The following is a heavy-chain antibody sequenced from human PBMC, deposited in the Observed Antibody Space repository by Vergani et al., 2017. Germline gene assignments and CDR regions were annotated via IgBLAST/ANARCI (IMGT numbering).Heavy chain of an antibody. CDR1: GFTFSSYS. CDR2: ISSSSSYI. CDR3: ARVSRAYCSSTSCYAFDI. Sequence: EVQLLESGGGLVKPGGSLRLSCAASGFTFSSYSMNWVRQAPGKGLEWVSSISSSSSYIYYADSVKGRFTISRDNAKNSLYLQMNSLRAEDTAVYYCARVSRAYCSSTSCYAFDIWGQGTMVTVSS. V-gene: IGHV3-21*01. D-gene: IGHD2-2*01. J-gene: IGHJ3*02.